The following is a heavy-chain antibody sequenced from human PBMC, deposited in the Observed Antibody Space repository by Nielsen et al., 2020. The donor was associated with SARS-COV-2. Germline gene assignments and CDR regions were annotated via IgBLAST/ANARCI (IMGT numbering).Heavy chain of an antibody. Sequence: ASVKVSCKASEYSFTNYGFHWVRKAHGQRPEWMGWINAGNGDTKYSQRFQGRVTISRDNSKNTLYLQMNSLRAEDTAVYYCARDSITMLDAFDIWGQLTMVTVSS. CDR2: INAGNGDT. CDR3: ARDSITMLDAFDI. V-gene: IGHV1-3*01. CDR1: EYSFTNYG. D-gene: IGHD3-10*02. J-gene: IGHJ3*02.